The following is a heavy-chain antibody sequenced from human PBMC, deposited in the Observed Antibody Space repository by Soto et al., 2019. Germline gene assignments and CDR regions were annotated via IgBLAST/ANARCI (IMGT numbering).Heavy chain of an antibody. D-gene: IGHD7-27*01. CDR3: AKDAWGSAGYYMDV. Sequence: ESGGGLVQPGRSLRLSCAASGFTFDDYAMHWVRQAPGKGLEWVSGISWNSGSIGYADSVKGRFTISRDNAKNSLYLQMNSLRAEDTALYYCAKDAWGSAGYYMDVWGKGTTVTVSS. CDR2: ISWNSGSI. CDR1: GFTFDDYA. J-gene: IGHJ6*03. V-gene: IGHV3-9*01.